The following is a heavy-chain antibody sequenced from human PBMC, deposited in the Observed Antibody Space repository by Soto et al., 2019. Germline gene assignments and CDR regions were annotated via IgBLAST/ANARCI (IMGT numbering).Heavy chain of an antibody. CDR3: ASDLSWCSMDV. CDR1: GFILSDCA. V-gene: IGHV3-48*01. J-gene: IGHJ6*04. Sequence: EVQLVESGGGLVQPGGSLRLSCATSGFILSDCAMNWVRQAPGKGLEWVSYISSSSSVIDYADSVKGRFTVSRDNARKSLYRQMNSLRAEDTAVYYCASDLSWCSMDVWGKGTTVTVSS. D-gene: IGHD2-8*01. CDR2: ISSSSSVI.